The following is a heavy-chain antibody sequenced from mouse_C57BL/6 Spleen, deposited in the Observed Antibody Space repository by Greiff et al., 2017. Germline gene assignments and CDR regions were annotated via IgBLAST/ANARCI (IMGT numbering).Heavy chain of an antibody. CDR2: IYPGDGDT. CDR3: ARLDLYDGYAYWYFDV. CDR1: GYAFSSSW. Sequence: LVESGPELVKPGASVKISCKASGYAFSSSWMNWVKQRPGKGLEWIGRIYPGDGDTNYNGTFKGKATLTADKSSSTAYMQLSSLTSEDSAVYFCARLDLYDGYAYWYFDVWGTGTTVTVSS. D-gene: IGHD2-3*01. V-gene: IGHV1-82*01. J-gene: IGHJ1*03.